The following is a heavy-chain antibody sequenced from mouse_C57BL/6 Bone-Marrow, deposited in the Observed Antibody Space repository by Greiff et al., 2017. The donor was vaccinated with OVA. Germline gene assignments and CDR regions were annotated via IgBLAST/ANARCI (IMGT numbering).Heavy chain of an antibody. Sequence: QVQLKESGAELARPGASVKLSCKASGYTFTSYGISWVKQRTGQGLEWIGEIYPRSGNTYYNEKFKGKATLTADKSSSTAYMELRSLTSEDSAVYFCARLYSNYALAYWGQGTLVTVSA. J-gene: IGHJ3*01. D-gene: IGHD2-5*01. CDR1: GYTFTSYG. V-gene: IGHV1-81*01. CDR2: IYPRSGNT. CDR3: ARLYSNYALAY.